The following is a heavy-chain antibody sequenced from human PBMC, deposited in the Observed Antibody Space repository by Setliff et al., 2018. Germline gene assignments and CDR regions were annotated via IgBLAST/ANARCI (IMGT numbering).Heavy chain of an antibody. CDR2: IKQDGSEK. CDR1: GFTFSSYW. V-gene: IGHV3-7*01. Sequence: PGGSLRLSCAASGFTFSSYWMSWVRQAPGKGLEWVANIKQDGSEKYYLDSVKGRFTISRDNVKNSLYLQLNSLTAEDTAVYYCARGHVYGSQYYYYYYGMDVWGQGTTVTVSS. D-gene: IGHD3-10*01. CDR3: ARGHVYGSQYYYYYYGMDV. J-gene: IGHJ6*02.